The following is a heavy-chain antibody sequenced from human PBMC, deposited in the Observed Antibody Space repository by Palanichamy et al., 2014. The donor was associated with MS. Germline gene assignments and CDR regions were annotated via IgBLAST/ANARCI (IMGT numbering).Heavy chain of an antibody. CDR2: VRPDGSET. CDR1: GFSFGNDW. J-gene: IGHJ4*02. CDR3: ARSTHSSADY. D-gene: IGHD3-22*01. V-gene: IGHV3-7*01. Sequence: EVQLVESGGGLVQPGGSLRLSCVTSGFSFGNDWMSWVRQAPGKGLEWVAHVRPDGSETFYEESVKGRFTISRDNGMSTLYLQMNSLRAEDRAVYYCARSTHSSADYWGQGTLVTVSS.